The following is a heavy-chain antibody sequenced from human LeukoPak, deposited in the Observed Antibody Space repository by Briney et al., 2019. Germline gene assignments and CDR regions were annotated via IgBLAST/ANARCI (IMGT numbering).Heavy chain of an antibody. Sequence: SETLSLTCTVSGYSISSGYYWGWLRQPPGKGLEWIGSIYHSGSTYYNPSLKRRVTISVDTSKNQFSLKLSSVTAADTAVYYCAGQIETALYDYWRQGTLVTVSS. V-gene: IGHV4-38-2*02. CDR3: AGQIETALYDY. J-gene: IGHJ4*02. CDR2: IYHSGST. CDR1: GYSISSGYY. D-gene: IGHD1-1*01.